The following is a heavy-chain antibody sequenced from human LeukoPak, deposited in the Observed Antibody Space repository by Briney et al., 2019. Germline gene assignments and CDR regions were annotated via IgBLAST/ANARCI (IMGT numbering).Heavy chain of an antibody. CDR3: AREGSMTARPFVSIDY. Sequence: SETLSLTCTVSGGSISSSSYYWGWIRQPAGKGLEWIGRIHTSGSTDHNPSLKSRVTMSVDTSKNEFSLKLTSVTAADTAVYYCAREGSMTARPFVSIDYWGQGTLVTVSS. CDR2: IHTSGST. V-gene: IGHV4-61*02. CDR1: GGSISSSSYY. J-gene: IGHJ4*02. D-gene: IGHD6-6*01.